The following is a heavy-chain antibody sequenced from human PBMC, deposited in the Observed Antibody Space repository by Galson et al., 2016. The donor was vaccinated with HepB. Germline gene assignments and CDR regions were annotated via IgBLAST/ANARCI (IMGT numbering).Heavy chain of an antibody. CDR2: IHNTGNN. J-gene: IGHJ6*02. CDR3: ARDGGVVYDFGMDV. D-gene: IGHD5/OR15-5a*01. V-gene: IGHV4-59*01. CDR1: GASISSYY. Sequence: ETLSLTCTVSGASISSYYWSWIRQAPGKVLEWIGHIHNTGNNNYHPSLDSRGTISIDTSRNKFFLTLSSVTAADTAVYFCARDGGVVYDFGMDVWGQGTTVIVSS.